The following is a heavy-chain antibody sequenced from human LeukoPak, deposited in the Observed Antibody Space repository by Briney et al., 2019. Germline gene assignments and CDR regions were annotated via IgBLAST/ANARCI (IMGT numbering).Heavy chain of an antibody. J-gene: IGHJ4*02. CDR2: IYPGDSDT. CDR3: ARAEALFYGSGRCFDY. CDR1: GYSFTSYW. V-gene: IGHV5-51*01. D-gene: IGHD3-10*01. Sequence: GESLKISCKGSGYSFTSYWIGWVRQMPGKGMEWMGIIYPGDSDTRYNPSFQGQVTISADKSISTAYLQWSSLKASDTAMYYCARAEALFYGSGRCFDYWGQGTLVTVSS.